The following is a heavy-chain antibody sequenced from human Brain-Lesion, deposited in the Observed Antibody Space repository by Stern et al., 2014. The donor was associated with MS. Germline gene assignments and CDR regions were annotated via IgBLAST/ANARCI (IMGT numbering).Heavy chain of an antibody. Sequence: VQLVDSGPGLMKPSQTLALTCAISGDSVSSNSAAWNWIRQSPSRGLEWLGRTYYRSKWYYQYAESVKSRITINADTSTNQFSLQLNSVTPEDTAVYLCAKGYNWFDSWGQGTVVTVS. CDR2: TYYRSKWYY. CDR1: GDSVSSNSAA. CDR3: AKGYNWFDS. V-gene: IGHV6-1*01. J-gene: IGHJ5*01.